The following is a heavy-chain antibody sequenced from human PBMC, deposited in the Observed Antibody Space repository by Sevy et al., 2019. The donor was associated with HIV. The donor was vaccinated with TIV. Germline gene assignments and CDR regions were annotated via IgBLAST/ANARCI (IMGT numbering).Heavy chain of an antibody. CDR3: ARDLRPHLLYSDFWSGYSGMDV. V-gene: IGHV3-30*03. D-gene: IGHD3-3*01. Sequence: GGSLRLSCVASTFTFSTYGMHWVRQAPGRGLEWVSVISFDGSHKYYADSVKGRCTVSRDNSMNTLNLQMNNLRPEDMAVYYCARDLRPHLLYSDFWSGYSGMDVWGQGTTVTVSS. J-gene: IGHJ6*02. CDR1: TFTFSTYG. CDR2: ISFDGSHK.